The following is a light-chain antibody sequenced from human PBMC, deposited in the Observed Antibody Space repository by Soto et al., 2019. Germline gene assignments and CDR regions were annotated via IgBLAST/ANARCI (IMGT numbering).Light chain of an antibody. CDR1: SSDIGGYNY. Sequence: QSVLTQPASVSGSPGQSITISCTGTSSDIGGYNYVSWYQQHPGKDPKLMIFEVSNRPSGVSYRFSGSKSGNTASLTISGLQAEDEADYYCSSYTGSSTLYVFGTGTKVTVL. V-gene: IGLV2-14*01. CDR2: EVS. J-gene: IGLJ1*01. CDR3: SSYTGSSTLYV.